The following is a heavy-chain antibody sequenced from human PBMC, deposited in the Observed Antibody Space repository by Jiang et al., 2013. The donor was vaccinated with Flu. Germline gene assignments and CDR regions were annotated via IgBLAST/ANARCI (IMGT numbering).Heavy chain of an antibody. Sequence: TVSGGSISSSSYYWGWIRQPPGKGLEWIGSIYYSGSTYYNPSLKSRVTISVDTSKNQFSLKLSSVTAADTAVYYCARQRGSYYGSMDYWGQGTLVTVSS. V-gene: IGHV4-39*01. CDR3: ARQRGSYYGSMDY. CDR1: GGSISSSSYY. D-gene: IGHD1-26*01. J-gene: IGHJ4*02. CDR2: IYYSGST.